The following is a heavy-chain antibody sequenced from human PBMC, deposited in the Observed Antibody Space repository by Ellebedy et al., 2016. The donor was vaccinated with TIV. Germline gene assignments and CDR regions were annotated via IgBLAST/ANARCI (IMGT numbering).Heavy chain of an antibody. J-gene: IGHJ4*02. CDR2: IYSGGST. CDR3: ARLWSDRVVYDFWSGYYPYYFDY. Sequence: GESLKISCAASGFTVSSNYMSWVRQAPGKGLEWVAVIYSGGSTYYADSVKGRFTISRDNSKNTLYLQMNRLRAEDTAVYYCARLWSDRVVYDFWSGYYPYYFDYWGQGTLVTVSS. CDR1: GFTVSSNY. V-gene: IGHV3-66*04. D-gene: IGHD3-3*01.